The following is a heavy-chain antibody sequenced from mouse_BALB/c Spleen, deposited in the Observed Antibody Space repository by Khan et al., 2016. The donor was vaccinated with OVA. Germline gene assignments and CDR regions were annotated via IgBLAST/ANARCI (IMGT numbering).Heavy chain of an antibody. CDR1: GYTFTTYW. CDR2: INPTSGYT. V-gene: IGHV1-7*01. Sequence: LLESGAELAKPGASVKMSCKASGYTFTTYWMHWVKQRPGQGLEWIGYINPTSGYTDYNDKFKDRATLSADKSSSTAYMQLNSLTSEDSAVYYCTRDRIDYWGQGTTLTVSS. J-gene: IGHJ2*01. CDR3: TRDRIDY.